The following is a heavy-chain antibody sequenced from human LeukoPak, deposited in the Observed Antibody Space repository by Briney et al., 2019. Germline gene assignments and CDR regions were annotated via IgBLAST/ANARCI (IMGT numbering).Heavy chain of an antibody. CDR3: ARGLSVYFDY. J-gene: IGHJ4*02. CDR2: IWYDGSNK. Sequence: PGRSLRLSCVASGFTFSSYGMHWVRQAPGKRLEWVAVIWYDGSNKYYADSVKGRFTISRDNSKNTLYLQMNSLRAEDTAVYYCARGLSVYFDYWGQGTLVTVSS. CDR1: GFTFSSYG. D-gene: IGHD2/OR15-2a*01. V-gene: IGHV3-33*01.